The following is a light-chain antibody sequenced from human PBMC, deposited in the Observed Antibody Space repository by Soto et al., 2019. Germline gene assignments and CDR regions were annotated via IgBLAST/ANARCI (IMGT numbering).Light chain of an antibody. CDR1: QIVRSN. CDR2: GAS. Sequence: EIVMTQSPATLSVSPGEGATLSCRASQIVRSNLAWYQQKPGQAPRLLIYGASTRATGIPARFSGSGSGTEFTLTISSLQSEDFAVYYCQHYNNWPPWTFGQGTKVEIK. V-gene: IGKV3-15*01. CDR3: QHYNNWPPWT. J-gene: IGKJ1*01.